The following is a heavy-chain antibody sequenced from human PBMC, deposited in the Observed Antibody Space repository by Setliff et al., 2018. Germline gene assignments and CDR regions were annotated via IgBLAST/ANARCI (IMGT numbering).Heavy chain of an antibody. J-gene: IGHJ6*02. D-gene: IGHD2-2*02. CDR1: GGTFSSYA. CDR2: IIPIFGTA. Sequence: GASVKVSCKASGGTFSSYAISWVRQAPGQGLEWMGGIIPIFGTANYAQKFQGRVTITADKSTSTAYMELSSLRSEDTAVYYCARDSRGLVPAAIEGSYYYYGMDVWGQGTTVTSP. CDR3: ARDSRGLVPAAIEGSYYYYGMDV. V-gene: IGHV1-69*06.